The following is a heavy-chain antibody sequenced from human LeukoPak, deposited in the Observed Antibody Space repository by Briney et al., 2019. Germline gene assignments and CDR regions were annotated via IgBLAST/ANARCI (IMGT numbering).Heavy chain of an antibody. D-gene: IGHD1-14*01. J-gene: IGHJ6*02. CDR2: VSYGGKYE. CDR3: AKVRGPLYYYAVDA. Sequence: PGGSLRLSCAASGFMFTNFAFHWVRQAPGKGPEWVATVSYGGKYEFYSDSAKGRFSISRNDSDSTVHLQMHSLRPEDSAVYYCAKVRGPLYYYAVDAWGQGTKVTVSS. V-gene: IGHV3-30*18. CDR1: GFMFTNFA.